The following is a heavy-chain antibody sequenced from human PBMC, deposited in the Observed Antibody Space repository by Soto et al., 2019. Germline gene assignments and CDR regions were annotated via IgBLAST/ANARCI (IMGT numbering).Heavy chain of an antibody. Sequence: ASVKVSFKASGYTFTSYAMHWVRQAPGQRLEWMGWINAGNGNTKYSQKFHGRVTITRDTSASTAYMELSSLRSEDTAVYYCARMRVENWFDPWGQGTLVTVSS. CDR2: INAGNGNT. V-gene: IGHV1-3*01. CDR1: GYTFTSYA. J-gene: IGHJ5*02. CDR3: ARMRVENWFDP.